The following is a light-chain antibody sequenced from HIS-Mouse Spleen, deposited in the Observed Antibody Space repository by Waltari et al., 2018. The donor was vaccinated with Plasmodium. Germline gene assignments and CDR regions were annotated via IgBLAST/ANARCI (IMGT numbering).Light chain of an antibody. CDR3: QQSYSTPPT. CDR2: AAS. J-gene: IGKJ4*01. V-gene: IGKV1-39*01. CDR1: QSISSY. Sequence: DIQMTQSPSSLSASVGDRVTITCRASQSISSYLNWYQQKPGKAPKLLIYAASSLQSGVPSRFSGSESETDFTLTISSLQPEDCATYYCQQSYSTPPTFGGGTKVEIK.